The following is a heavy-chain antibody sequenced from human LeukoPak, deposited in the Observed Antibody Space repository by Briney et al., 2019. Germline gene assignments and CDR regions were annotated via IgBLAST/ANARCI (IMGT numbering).Heavy chain of an antibody. CDR3: ARAPEIVVVTAPLHHDY. V-gene: IGHV4-39*07. J-gene: IGHJ4*02. CDR2: IYYSGST. D-gene: IGHD2-21*02. Sequence: SETLSLTCTVSGGSISSSSYYWGWIRQPPGKGLEWIGSIYYSGSTYYNPSLKSQVTISVDTSKNQFSLKLSSVTAADTAVYYCARAPEIVVVTAPLHHDYWGQGTLVTVSS. CDR1: GGSISSSSYY.